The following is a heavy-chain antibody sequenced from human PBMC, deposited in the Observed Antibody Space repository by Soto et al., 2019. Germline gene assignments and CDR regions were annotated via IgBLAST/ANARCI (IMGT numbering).Heavy chain of an antibody. Sequence: GGSLRLSCAASEFTVSSNYMNWVRQAPGKGLECVSTIYSGGSTYYADSVKGRFTISRDNSETTLYLQMNNLRAEDTGVYYCAGRVGATNYGMDVWGQGTTVTVSS. CDR2: IYSGGST. D-gene: IGHD1-26*01. CDR3: AGRVGATNYGMDV. V-gene: IGHV3-53*01. CDR1: EFTVSSNY. J-gene: IGHJ6*02.